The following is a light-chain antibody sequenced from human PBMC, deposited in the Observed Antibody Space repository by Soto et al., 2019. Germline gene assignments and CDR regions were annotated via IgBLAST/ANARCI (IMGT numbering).Light chain of an antibody. V-gene: IGKV3-20*01. CDR2: NTS. J-gene: IGKJ3*01. Sequence: EIVLTQSPGTLSLSPGEGATVSCRVSQSINSKSLVWYQRKFGQAPRLLIYNTSSSATGIPDRFSGSVSGTDLTLRISRLEPEDFAVYYCQHYGGSFIFGPGTKVDFK. CDR3: QHYGGSFI. CDR1: QSINSKS.